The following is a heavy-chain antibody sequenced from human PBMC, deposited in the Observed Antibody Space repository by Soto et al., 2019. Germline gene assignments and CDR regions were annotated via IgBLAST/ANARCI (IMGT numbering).Heavy chain of an antibody. CDR3: AKAGGRYGYTGYYFDY. CDR1: GFTFSSYA. J-gene: IGHJ4*02. V-gene: IGHV3-23*01. Sequence: EVQLLESGGGLVQPGGSLRLSCAASGFTFSSYAMSWVRQAPGKGLEWVSAISGSGGSTYYADSVKGRFTISRDNSKNTLYLQMNSLRAEDTAVYYCAKAGGRYGYTGYYFDYWGQGTLVTVSS. D-gene: IGHD3-16*01. CDR2: ISGSGGST.